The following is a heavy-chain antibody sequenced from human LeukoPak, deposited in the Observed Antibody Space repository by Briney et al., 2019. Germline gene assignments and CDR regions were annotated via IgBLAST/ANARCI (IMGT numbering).Heavy chain of an antibody. CDR2: MNPNSGNT. V-gene: IGHV1-8*01. Sequence: ASVKVSCKASGYTFTSYDIIWVRQATGQGLEWMGWMNPNSGNTGSAQRLQGRITMTRDTSISTAYMELSSLRSEDTAVYYCARGPLVRLPSSFDPWGQGTLVTVSS. D-gene: IGHD3-16*02. CDR3: ARGPLVRLPSSFDP. CDR1: GYTFTSYD. J-gene: IGHJ5*02.